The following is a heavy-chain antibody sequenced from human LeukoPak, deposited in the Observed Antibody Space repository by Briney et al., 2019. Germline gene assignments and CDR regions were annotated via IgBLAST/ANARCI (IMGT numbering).Heavy chain of an antibody. CDR2: ISAYNGNT. D-gene: IGHD2-21*02. V-gene: IGHV1-18*01. J-gene: IGHJ1*01. CDR1: GYTFTIYG. CDR3: ARDRAVVTARVEYFQH. Sequence: GASVTVSYKASGYTFTIYGISWVRQAPGQGREWMGWISAYNGNTNYAQKLQGRVTMTTDTSTSTAYMELRSLRSDDTAVYYCARDRAVVTARVEYFQHWGQGTLVTVSS.